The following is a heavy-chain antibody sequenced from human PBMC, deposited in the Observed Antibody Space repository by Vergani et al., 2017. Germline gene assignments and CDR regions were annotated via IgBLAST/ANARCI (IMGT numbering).Heavy chain of an antibody. Sequence: EVQLVQSGAEVKKPGESLKISCQASGYIFTSYWIGWVRQMPGKGLEWMGIIYPGDSDTRYSPSFQGQVTISADKSISTAYLQWSSLKASDTAMYYCARHSPALVRGVTKYYYYGMDVWGQGTTVTVSS. V-gene: IGHV5-51*01. CDR2: IYPGDSDT. CDR1: GYIFTSYW. CDR3: ARHSPALVRGVTKYYYYGMDV. D-gene: IGHD3-10*01. J-gene: IGHJ6*02.